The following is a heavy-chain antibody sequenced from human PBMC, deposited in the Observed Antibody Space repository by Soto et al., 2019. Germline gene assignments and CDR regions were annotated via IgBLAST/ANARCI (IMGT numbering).Heavy chain of an antibody. J-gene: IGHJ6*02. V-gene: IGHV1-8*01. CDR1: GYTFTSYD. Sequence: QVQLVQSGAEVKKPGASVKVSCKASGYTFTSYDINWVRQATGQGLEWMGWMNPNSGNTGYAQKFQGRVTMTRNTSISTAYMELSSLRSEDTAVYYCARGLVPAASIEYGMDVWGQGTTVTVSS. CDR2: MNPNSGNT. CDR3: ARGLVPAASIEYGMDV. D-gene: IGHD2-2*01.